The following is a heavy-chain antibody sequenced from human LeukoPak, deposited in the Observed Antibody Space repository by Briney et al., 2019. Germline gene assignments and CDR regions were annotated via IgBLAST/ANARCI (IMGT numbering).Heavy chain of an antibody. V-gene: IGHV4-34*01. CDR2: INHSGST. CDR1: GGSFSGYY. CDR3: ARARRGYNYRGNWFDP. D-gene: IGHD5-18*01. J-gene: IGHJ5*02. Sequence: SETLSLTCAVYGGSFSGYYWSWIRQPPGKGLDWIGEINHSGSTNYNPSLKSRVTISVDTSKNQFSLKLSSVTAADTAVYHCARARRGYNYRGNWFDPWGQGTLVTVSS.